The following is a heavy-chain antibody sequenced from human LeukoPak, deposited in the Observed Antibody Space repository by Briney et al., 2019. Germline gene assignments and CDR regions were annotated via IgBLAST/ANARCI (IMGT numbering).Heavy chain of an antibody. CDR2: ISSSSSYI. Sequence: GGSLRLSCAASGFTFSSYSMNWVRQAPGKGLEWVSSISSSSSYIYYADSVKGRFTISRDNAKNSLYLQMNSLRAEDTAVYYCARHIRRGPQHREVDNWGQGTLVTVSS. CDR1: GFTFSSYS. V-gene: IGHV3-21*01. D-gene: IGHD1-14*01. J-gene: IGHJ4*02. CDR3: ARHIRRGPQHREVDN.